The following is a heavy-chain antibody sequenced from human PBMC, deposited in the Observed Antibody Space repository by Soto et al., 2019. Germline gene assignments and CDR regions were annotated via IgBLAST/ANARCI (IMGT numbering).Heavy chain of an antibody. D-gene: IGHD3-22*01. Sequence: QVQLQESGPGLVKPSETLSLTCTVSGGSISSYYWSWIRQPPGKGLEWIGYIYYSGSTNYNPPLKSRVTISVDTSKNQFSLKLSSVTAVDTAVYYCARAPPGVVYFDYWGQGTLVTVSS. CDR3: ARAPPGVVYFDY. V-gene: IGHV4-59*01. J-gene: IGHJ4*02. CDR2: IYYSGST. CDR1: GGSISSYY.